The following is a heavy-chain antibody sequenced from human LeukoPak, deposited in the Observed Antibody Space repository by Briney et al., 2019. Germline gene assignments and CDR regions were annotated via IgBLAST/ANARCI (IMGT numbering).Heavy chain of an antibody. Sequence: ASVKVSCKASGYTFTSYGVSWVRQAPGQGLEWMGWISPYNGNTNYAQKFQGRVTMTTDTSTSTAYMELRSLRSDDTAVYYCARDLKRGYSSGRYSWGTGSSNDYWGQGTLVTVSS. J-gene: IGHJ4*02. CDR3: ARDLKRGYSSGRYSWGTGSSNDY. V-gene: IGHV1-18*01. D-gene: IGHD6-19*01. CDR2: ISPYNGNT. CDR1: GYTFTSYG.